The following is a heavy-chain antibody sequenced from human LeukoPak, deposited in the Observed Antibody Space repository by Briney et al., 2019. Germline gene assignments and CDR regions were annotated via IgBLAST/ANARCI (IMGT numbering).Heavy chain of an antibody. Sequence: PSETLSLTCAVYGGSFSGYYWSWIRQPPGKGLEWIGEINHSGSTNYNPSLKSRVTISVDTSKNQFSLKLSSVTAADTAVYYCARAAATPIFGVVIIPVYYMDVWGKGTTVTVSS. CDR3: ARAAATPIFGVVIIPVYYMDV. CDR2: INHSGST. J-gene: IGHJ6*03. D-gene: IGHD3-3*01. CDR1: GGSFSGYY. V-gene: IGHV4-34*01.